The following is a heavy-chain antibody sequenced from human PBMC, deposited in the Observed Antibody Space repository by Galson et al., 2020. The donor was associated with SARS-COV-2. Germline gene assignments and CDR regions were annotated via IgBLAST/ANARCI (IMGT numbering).Heavy chain of an antibody. J-gene: IGHJ4*02. D-gene: IGHD7-27*01. Sequence: GGSLRLSCAASGFIFSDYTMNWVRQAPGKGLEWVSYIISNSHFISYADSVKGRFTVSRDNAKNSLYLQLNSLRVEDTAVYYCVRENGHITGDPDHWGQGTLVTVSS. CDR2: IISNSHFI. CDR3: VRENGHITGDPDH. V-gene: IGHV3-21*01. CDR1: GFIFSDYT.